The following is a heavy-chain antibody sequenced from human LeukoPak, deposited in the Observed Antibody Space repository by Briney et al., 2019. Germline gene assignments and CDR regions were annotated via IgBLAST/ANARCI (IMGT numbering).Heavy chain of an antibody. CDR3: ARVPGYDSSGYFDY. V-gene: IGHV3-30-3*01. CDR2: ISYDGSNK. J-gene: IGHJ4*02. D-gene: IGHD3-22*01. CDR1: GFTFSSYA. Sequence: GGSLRLSCAASGFTFSSYAMHWVRQAPGKGLEWVAVISYDGSNKYYADSVKGRFTISRDNSKNTLYLQMNSLRTEDTAVYYCARVPGYDSSGYFDYWGQGTLVTVSS.